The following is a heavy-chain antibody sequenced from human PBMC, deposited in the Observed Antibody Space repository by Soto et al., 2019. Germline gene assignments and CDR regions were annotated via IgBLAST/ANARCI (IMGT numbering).Heavy chain of an antibody. Sequence: GGSLRLSCAASGFTFSSYAMSWVRQAPGKGLEWVSAIGSGGDVTNYADSVKGRFTISRDNSKNTLYLQMNSLRAEDTAVYYCGERSGFYDYWGQGTLVTVSS. V-gene: IGHV3-23*01. CDR1: GFTFSSYA. CDR3: GERSGFYDY. J-gene: IGHJ4*02. CDR2: IGSGGDVT. D-gene: IGHD3-22*01.